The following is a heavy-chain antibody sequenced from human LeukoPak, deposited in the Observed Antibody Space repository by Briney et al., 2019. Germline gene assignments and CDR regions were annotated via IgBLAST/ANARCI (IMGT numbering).Heavy chain of an antibody. V-gene: IGHV3-53*01. Sequence: GGSLRLSCAASGFTVSSNYMSWVRQAPGKGLEWVSVIYSGGSTYYADSVKGRFTISRDNSKNTLYLQMNSLRAEDTAVYYCARGSSSDYYYYYMDAWGKGTTVTVSS. CDR2: IYSGGST. D-gene: IGHD6-6*01. CDR1: GFTVSSNY. CDR3: ARGSSSDYYYYYMDA. J-gene: IGHJ6*03.